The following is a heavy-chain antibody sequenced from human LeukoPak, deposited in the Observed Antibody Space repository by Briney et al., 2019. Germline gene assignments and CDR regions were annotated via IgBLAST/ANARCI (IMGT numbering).Heavy chain of an antibody. V-gene: IGHV5-51*01. CDR2: IYPGDSDA. CDR3: ARHRRGAEDPSDPFGI. D-gene: IGHD1-26*01. J-gene: IGHJ3*02. CDR1: GYPSSNYW. Sequence: GESLQISSKGSGYPSSNYWIGWVRHMPRKSLEWMVQIYPGDSDATYSPSLQGQVTISADTSISTAYLQWTSLKASDTAKYYGARHRRGAEDPSDPFGIWGQGTMVTVSS.